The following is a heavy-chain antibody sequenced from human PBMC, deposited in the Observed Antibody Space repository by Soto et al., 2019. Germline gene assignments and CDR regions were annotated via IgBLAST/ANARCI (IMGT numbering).Heavy chain of an antibody. Sequence: EVQLLESGGGLVQPGGSLRLSCAASGFTFSSYAMSWVRQGPGKGLEWVSGISASGGSTYYADSVKGRFTFPRDNPKSGLYLKMNSLRAGDTAVYYCAKRDFEWRHCSRSNCYPFDNWGQGTLVIVSS. CDR2: ISASGGST. CDR3: AKRDFEWRHCSRSNCYPFDN. J-gene: IGHJ4*02. V-gene: IGHV3-23*01. CDR1: GFTFSSYA. D-gene: IGHD2-2*01.